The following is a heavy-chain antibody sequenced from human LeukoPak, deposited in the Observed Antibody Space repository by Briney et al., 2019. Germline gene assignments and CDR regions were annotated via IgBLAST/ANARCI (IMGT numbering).Heavy chain of an antibody. J-gene: IGHJ5*02. CDR1: GGSISSTSYY. CDR3: ARHPYQLLWLSWLGP. CDR2: IYYRGST. D-gene: IGHD2-2*01. Sequence: PSETLSLTCTVSGGSISSTSYYWGWIRQPPGKGLEWIGSIYYRGSTYYNPSLKSRVTISVDTSKNQFSLKLSSVTAADTAVYYCARHPYQLLWLSWLGPWGQGTLVTVSS. V-gene: IGHV4-39*01.